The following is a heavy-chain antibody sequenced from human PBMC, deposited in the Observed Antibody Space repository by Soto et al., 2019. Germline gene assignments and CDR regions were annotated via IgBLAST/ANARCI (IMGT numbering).Heavy chain of an antibody. J-gene: IGHJ6*02. CDR2: IIPIFGTA. CDR1: GGTFSSYA. V-gene: IGHV1-69*06. D-gene: IGHD6-19*01. Sequence: SVKVSCKASGGTFSSYAISWVRQAPGQGLEWMGGIIPIFGTANYAQKFQGRVTITADKSTSTAYMELSSLRSEDTAVYYCARVRWLDYYYYYGMDVWGQGTTVTVSS. CDR3: ARVRWLDYYYYYGMDV.